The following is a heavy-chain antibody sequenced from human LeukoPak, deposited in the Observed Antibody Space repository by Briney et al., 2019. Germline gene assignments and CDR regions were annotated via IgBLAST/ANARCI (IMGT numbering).Heavy chain of an antibody. Sequence: SETLSLTCAVSGGSISSGGYSWSWIRQPPGKGLEWIGYIYHSGSTYYNPSLKSRVTISVDRSKNQFSLKLSSVTAADTAVYYCARVDTAMTAAFDIWGQGTMVTVSS. CDR3: ARVDTAMTAAFDI. CDR1: GGSISSGGYS. D-gene: IGHD5-18*01. V-gene: IGHV4-30-2*01. CDR2: IYHSGST. J-gene: IGHJ3*02.